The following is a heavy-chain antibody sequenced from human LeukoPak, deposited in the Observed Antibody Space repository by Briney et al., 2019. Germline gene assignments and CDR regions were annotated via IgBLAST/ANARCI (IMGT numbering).Heavy chain of an antibody. D-gene: IGHD3-16*01. CDR2: IYSGGSA. V-gene: IGHV3-53*01. J-gene: IGHJ4*02. CDR1: GFTVSSNY. CDR3: ARIGGGYYFDY. Sequence: PGGSLRLSCAASGFTVSSNYMSWVRQAPGKGLEWVSVIYSGGSAYYADSVKGRFAISRDNSKNTLYLQMNSLRAEDTAVYYCARIGGGYYFDYWGQGTLVTVSS.